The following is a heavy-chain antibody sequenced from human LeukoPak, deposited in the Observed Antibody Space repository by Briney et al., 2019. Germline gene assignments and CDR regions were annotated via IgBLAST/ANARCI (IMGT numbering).Heavy chain of an antibody. CDR3: ARDPHHPFYH. Sequence: GGSLRLSCTASGFPFIEYSMNWVRQAPGKGLEWISYIGIDSGNTKYADSVRGRFTISTDKAKNSLYLQMNSLRVEDTAFYYCARDPHHPFYHWGQGTLVSV. D-gene: IGHD1-14*01. CDR2: IGIDSGNT. CDR1: GFPFIEYS. V-gene: IGHV3-48*01. J-gene: IGHJ4*02.